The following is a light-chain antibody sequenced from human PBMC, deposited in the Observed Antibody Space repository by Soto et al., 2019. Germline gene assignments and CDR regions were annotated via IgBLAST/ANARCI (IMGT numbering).Light chain of an antibody. Sequence: QSALTQPRSVSGSPGQSVTISCPGTSSDVGGYNYVSWYQQHPGKAPKLMVDDVSKRPSGVPDRLSGSKSGNTASLTISGLQAEDEADYYCCSYAGRYSYVFGTGTKVTVL. CDR1: SSDVGGYNY. CDR2: DVS. J-gene: IGLJ1*01. CDR3: CSYAGRYSYV. V-gene: IGLV2-11*01.